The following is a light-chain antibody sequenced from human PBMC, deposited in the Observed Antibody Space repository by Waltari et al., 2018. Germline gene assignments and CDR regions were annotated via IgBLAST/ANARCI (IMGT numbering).Light chain of an antibody. CDR3: SSFTDSRIYV. J-gene: IGLJ1*01. CDR2: GVS. Sequence: QAALTQPASVSGSPGQSITISCPGTSSDIGAYSYVSWFQPHPGKAPKLMICGVSIRPSGVSNRFSGSKSGNTASLTISGLQAEDEADYYCSSFTDSRIYVFGSGTKVTVL. CDR1: SSDIGAYSY. V-gene: IGLV2-14*03.